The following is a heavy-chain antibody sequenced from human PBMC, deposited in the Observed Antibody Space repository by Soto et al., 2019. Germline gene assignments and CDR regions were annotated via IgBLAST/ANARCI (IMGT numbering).Heavy chain of an antibody. V-gene: IGHV1-18*04. CDR3: ASSESGYSYGYGAFDI. D-gene: IGHD5-18*01. Sequence: APVKVSCKATGYTFTSYGISWVRQAPGQGLEWMGWISAYNGNTNYAQKLQGRVTMTTDTSTSTAYMELRSLRSDDTAVYYCASSESGYSYGYGAFDIWGQGTMVTVSS. J-gene: IGHJ3*02. CDR1: GYTFTSYG. CDR2: ISAYNGNT.